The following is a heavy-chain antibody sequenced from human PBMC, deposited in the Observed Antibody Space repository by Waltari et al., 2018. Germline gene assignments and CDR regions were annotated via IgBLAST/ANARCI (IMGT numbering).Heavy chain of an antibody. CDR3: ASPIAVAGVDAFDI. CDR2: IYSGGGT. J-gene: IGHJ3*02. Sequence: EVQLVETGGGLIQPGGSLRLSCAASGFTVSSNYMSWVRRAPGKGLEWVSVIYSGGGTSYADSVKGRFTISRDNSKNTLYLQMNSLRAEDTAVYYCASPIAVAGVDAFDIWGQGTMVTVSS. V-gene: IGHV3-53*02. D-gene: IGHD6-19*01. CDR1: GFTVSSNY.